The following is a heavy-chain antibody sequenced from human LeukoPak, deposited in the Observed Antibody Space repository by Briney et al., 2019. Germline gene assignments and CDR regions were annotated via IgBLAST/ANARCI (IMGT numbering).Heavy chain of an antibody. D-gene: IGHD3-10*01. CDR1: GGSISSGGYY. V-gene: IGHV4-31*03. CDR2: IYYSGST. Sequence: SQTLSLTCTVSGGSISSGGYYWSWIRQHPGKGLEWIGYIYYSGSTYYNPSLKSRVTISVDTSKNQFSLKLSSVTAADTAVCYCARSGDNGFDPWGQGTLVTVSS. J-gene: IGHJ5*02. CDR3: ARSGDNGFDP.